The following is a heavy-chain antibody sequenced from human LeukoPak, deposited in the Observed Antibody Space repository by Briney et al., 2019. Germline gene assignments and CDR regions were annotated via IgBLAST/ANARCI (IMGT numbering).Heavy chain of an antibody. CDR2: IYYSGST. V-gene: IGHV4-59*01. D-gene: IGHD1-26*01. J-gene: IGHJ4*02. CDR1: GGSISTYY. CDR3: AREEALGSGSFDY. Sequence: SETLSLTCTVSGGSISTYYWSWIRQPPGKGLEWIGYIYYSGSTNYNPSLKSRVTISVDTSKNQFSLKLGSVTAADTAVYYCAREEALGSGSFDYWGEGTLVTVSS.